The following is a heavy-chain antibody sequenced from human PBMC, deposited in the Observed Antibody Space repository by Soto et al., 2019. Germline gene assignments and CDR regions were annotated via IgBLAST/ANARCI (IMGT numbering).Heavy chain of an antibody. D-gene: IGHD3-16*01. CDR3: ARGRSGYKYYDYIWGSGENDYYYYYMDV. CDR1: GFTFSSYA. J-gene: IGHJ6*03. Sequence: GGSLRLSCAASGFTFSSYAMHWVRQAPGKGLEYVSAISSNGGSTYYANSVKGRFTISRDNSKNTLYLQMGSLRAEDMAVYYCARGRSGYKYYDYIWGSGENDYYYYYMDVWGKGTTVTVSS. CDR2: ISSNGGST. V-gene: IGHV3-64*01.